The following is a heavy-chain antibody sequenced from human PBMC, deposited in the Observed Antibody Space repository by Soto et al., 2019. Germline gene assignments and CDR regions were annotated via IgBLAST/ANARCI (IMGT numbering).Heavy chain of an antibody. CDR3: TTYDSIWGTYRYRWAY. Sequence: VQLVESGGGLVKPGGSLRLSCTASGFTFSHSWMSWVRQVPGKGLEWVARIKSETDGGTTDYAAPVEGRFTISRDDSKNMLFLQMNSLSTEDTAVYYCTTYDSIWGTYRYRWAYWGLGTLVTVSS. D-gene: IGHD3-16*02. CDR1: GFTFSHSW. CDR2: IKSETDGGTT. V-gene: IGHV3-15*01. J-gene: IGHJ4*02.